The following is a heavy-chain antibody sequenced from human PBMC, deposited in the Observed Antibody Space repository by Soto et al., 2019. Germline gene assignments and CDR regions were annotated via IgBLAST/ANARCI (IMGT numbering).Heavy chain of an antibody. CDR2: ISYDGSNK. Sequence: QVQLVESGGGVVQPGRSLRLSCAASGFTFSSYGMHWVRQAPGKGLEWVAVISYDGSNKYYAYSVKGRFTISRDNSKNTLYLQMNRLRAEDTAVYYCSKDQTAEAGATWGKGKLVTVSS. CDR3: SKDQTAEAGAT. CDR1: GFTFSSYG. V-gene: IGHV3-30*18. J-gene: IGHJ4*02. D-gene: IGHD6-13*01.